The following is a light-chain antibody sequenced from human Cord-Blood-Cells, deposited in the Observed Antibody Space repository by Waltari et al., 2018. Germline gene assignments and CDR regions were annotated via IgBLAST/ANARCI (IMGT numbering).Light chain of an antibody. CDR3: QQYNSWPFT. Sequence: EIVITQSPATLSVSPGERATLSCRASQSVRSTLAWYQQKPGQAPRLLIYGASTRATGILARFSGSGSGTEFTLTISSLQSEDFAVYYCQQYNSWPFTFGPGTKVDIK. J-gene: IGKJ3*01. CDR1: QSVRST. V-gene: IGKV3-15*01. CDR2: GAS.